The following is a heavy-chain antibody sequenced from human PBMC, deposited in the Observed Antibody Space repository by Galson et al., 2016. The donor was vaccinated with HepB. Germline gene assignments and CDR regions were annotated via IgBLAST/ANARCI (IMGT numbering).Heavy chain of an antibody. CDR3: ARGTDIWTGYSDHFSAAFDV. CDR1: GFILSAYA. V-gene: IGHV3-23*01. D-gene: IGHD3-9*01. CDR2: IGGSADSS. J-gene: IGHJ3*01. Sequence: SLRLSCAASGFILSAYALNWVRQAPGKGLEWVSAIGGSADSSYYAESVQGRFTLFRDRSKNTLYLQMNSLRDEDTAMYYCARGTDIWTGYSDHFSAAFDVWGQGTMVTVSS.